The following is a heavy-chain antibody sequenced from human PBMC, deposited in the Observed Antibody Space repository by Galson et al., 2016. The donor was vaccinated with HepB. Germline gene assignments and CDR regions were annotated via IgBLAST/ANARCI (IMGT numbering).Heavy chain of an antibody. J-gene: IGHJ4*02. V-gene: IGHV2-70*01. D-gene: IGHD5-12*01. Sequence: PALVKPTQTLTLTCTFSGFSLTASGMCIGWIRQPPGKALEWLALIDWDDDKYYSTSLKTRLTISKDTSKNEVVLTMTNMDPVDTATYFCARINFRGYALREYYFDHWGRGTLVTVSS. CDR2: IDWDDDK. CDR3: ARINFRGYALREYYFDH. CDR1: GFSLTASGMC.